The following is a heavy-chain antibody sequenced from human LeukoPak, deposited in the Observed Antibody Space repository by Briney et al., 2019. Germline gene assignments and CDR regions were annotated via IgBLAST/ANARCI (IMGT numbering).Heavy chain of an antibody. CDR3: VRRVGAYDY. Sequence: GGSLCLSCSASGFIFSSYTMHWVRQAPGKGLECVSGINNNGVSTYHADSVKGRFTISRDNFKSTLYLQMSSLRVEDTAVYYCVRRVGAYDYWGQGTLVTVSS. CDR1: GFIFSSYT. D-gene: IGHD1-26*01. J-gene: IGHJ4*02. V-gene: IGHV3-64D*09. CDR2: INNNGVST.